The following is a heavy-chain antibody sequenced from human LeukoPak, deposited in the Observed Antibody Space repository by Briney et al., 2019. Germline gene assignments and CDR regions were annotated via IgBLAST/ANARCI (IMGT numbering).Heavy chain of an antibody. Sequence: ASVQVSCQGSGGTFSNFAVTWVRQAPGQGLEWMGRIVPILGLTNYAQKFQDRTTFIADKSTNTAYMKLKSLTFDDTAVYFCAGGRSQSVSLTVDVWGQGTLVTVSS. CDR2: IVPILGLT. V-gene: IGHV1-69*10. D-gene: IGHD5/OR15-5a*01. J-gene: IGHJ4*02. CDR3: AGGRSQSVSLTVDV. CDR1: GGTFSNFA.